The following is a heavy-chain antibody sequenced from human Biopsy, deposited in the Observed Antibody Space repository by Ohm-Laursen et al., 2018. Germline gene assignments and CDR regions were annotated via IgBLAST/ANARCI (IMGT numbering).Heavy chain of an antibody. Sequence: SDTLSLTCTVSGGSISSDYWSWIRQTPGQGLDWIGNIYYSGSTNYNPSLKSRVTISVDTSKNQFSLRLNSVTAADADVYCCARATNSSGWPYCYFYGIDVWGQGTTVTVSS. V-gene: IGHV4-59*07. CDR2: IYYSGST. CDR3: ARATNSSGWPYCYFYGIDV. CDR1: GGSISSDY. D-gene: IGHD6-19*01. J-gene: IGHJ6*02.